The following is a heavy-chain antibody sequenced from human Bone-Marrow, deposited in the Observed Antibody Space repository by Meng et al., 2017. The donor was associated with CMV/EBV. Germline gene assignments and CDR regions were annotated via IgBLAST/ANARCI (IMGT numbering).Heavy chain of an antibody. CDR1: GSTFSSYS. D-gene: IGHD2-2*01. Sequence: GESLKISCAASGSTFSSYSMNWVRQAPGKGLEWVSSISSSSSYIYYADSVKGRFTISRDNAKNSLYLQMNSLRAEDTAVYYCARLSGQPWVVPAARYYYYGMDVWGQGTTVTVSS. CDR2: ISSSSSYI. CDR3: ARLSGQPWVVPAARYYYYGMDV. J-gene: IGHJ6*02. V-gene: IGHV3-21*01.